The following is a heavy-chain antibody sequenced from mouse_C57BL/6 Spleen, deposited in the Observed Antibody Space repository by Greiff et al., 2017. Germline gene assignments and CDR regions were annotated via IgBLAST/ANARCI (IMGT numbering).Heavy chain of an antibody. J-gene: IGHJ2*01. CDR1: GYAFSSYW. Sequence: QVQLQQSGAELVKPGASVKISCKASGYAFSSYWMNWVKQRPGKGLEWIGQIYPGDGDTNYNGKFKGKATLTADKSSSTAYMQLSSLTSEDSAVYFCAREDYGSTLLFDYWGQGTTLTVSS. D-gene: IGHD1-1*01. CDR3: AREDYGSTLLFDY. V-gene: IGHV1-80*01. CDR2: IYPGDGDT.